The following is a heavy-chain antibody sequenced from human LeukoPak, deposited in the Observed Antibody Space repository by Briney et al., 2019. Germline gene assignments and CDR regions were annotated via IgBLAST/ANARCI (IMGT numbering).Heavy chain of an antibody. CDR2: IYYSGST. V-gene: IGHV4-59*08. J-gene: IGHJ5*02. CDR1: GGSISSYY. D-gene: IGHD3-22*01. Sequence: SETLSLTCTVSGGSISSYYWSWIRQPPGKGLEWIGYIYYSGSTNYNPSLKSRVTISVDTSKNQFSLKLSYVTAADTAVYYCARRMYFYDSSGYGGYWLDLWGQGTLVTVSS. CDR3: ARRMYFYDSSGYGGYWLDL.